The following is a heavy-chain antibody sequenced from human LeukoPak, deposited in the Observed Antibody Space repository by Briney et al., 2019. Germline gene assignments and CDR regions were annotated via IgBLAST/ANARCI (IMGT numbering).Heavy chain of an antibody. V-gene: IGHV1-2*02. CDR3: ASRPPAVYCSGGSCYSNAFDI. CDR1: GYTFTSYG. Sequence: ASVKVSCKASGYTFTSYGISWVRQAPGQGLEWMGWISPNSGGTNYAQKFQGRVTMTRDTSISTAYMELSRLRSDDTAVYYCASRPPAVYCSGGSCYSNAFDIWGQGTMVTVSS. D-gene: IGHD2-15*01. J-gene: IGHJ3*02. CDR2: ISPNSGGT.